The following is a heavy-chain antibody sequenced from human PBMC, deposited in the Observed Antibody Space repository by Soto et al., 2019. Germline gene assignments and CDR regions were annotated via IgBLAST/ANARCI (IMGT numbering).Heavy chain of an antibody. CDR2: ISSSSSII. D-gene: IGHD3-9*01. Sequence: GGSLRLSCAASGFTFSSYSMNWVRQAPGKGLEWVSYISSSSSIIYYADSVKGRFTISRDNAKNSLYLQMNSLRDEDTAVYYCARDPLKLPRDYDILTGPNWFDPWGQGTLVTVSS. V-gene: IGHV3-48*02. J-gene: IGHJ5*02. CDR1: GFTFSSYS. CDR3: ARDPLKLPRDYDILTGPNWFDP.